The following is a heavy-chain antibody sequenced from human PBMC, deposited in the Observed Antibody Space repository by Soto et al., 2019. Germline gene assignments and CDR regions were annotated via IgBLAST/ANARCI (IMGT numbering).Heavy chain of an antibody. CDR3: ARDHSSGSFDY. CDR1: GFTFSSYG. D-gene: IGHD6-19*01. J-gene: IGHJ4*02. Sequence: GGSLRLSCAASGFTFSSYGMHWVRQAPGKGLEWVAVIWYDGSNKYYADSVKGRFTISRDNSKNTLYLQMNSLRAEDTAVYYCARDHSSGSFDYWGQGTLVTVSS. V-gene: IGHV3-33*01. CDR2: IWYDGSNK.